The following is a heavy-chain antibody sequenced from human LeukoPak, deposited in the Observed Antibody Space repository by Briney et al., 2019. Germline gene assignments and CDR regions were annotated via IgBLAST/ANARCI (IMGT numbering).Heavy chain of an antibody. D-gene: IGHD2-2*01. V-gene: IGHV2-70*01. CDR3: ARSRGTSCPDAFDI. CDR1: GFSLSTSGMC. J-gene: IGHJ3*02. Sequence: SGPALVKPTQTLTLTCTFSGFSLSTSGMCVSWIRQPPGKALEWLALIDWDDDKYYSTSLKTRLTISKDTSKTQVVPTMTNMDPVDTATYYCARSRGTSCPDAFDIWGQGTMVTVSS. CDR2: IDWDDDK.